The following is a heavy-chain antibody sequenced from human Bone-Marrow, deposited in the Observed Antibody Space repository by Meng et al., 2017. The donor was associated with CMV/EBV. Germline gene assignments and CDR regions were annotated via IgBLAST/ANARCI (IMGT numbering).Heavy chain of an antibody. J-gene: IGHJ4*02. CDR1: GYTFTGYY. CDR3: VRDIWGTRLVAAAGTSDDY. Sequence: ASVKVSCKASGYTFTGYYMHWVRQAPGQGLEWMGWINPNSGGTNYAQKFQGRVTMTRDTSISTAYMELSRLRSDDTAVYYCVRDIWGTRLVAAAGTSDDYWGQGTLVTVSS. V-gene: IGHV1-2*02. CDR2: INPNSGGT. D-gene: IGHD6-13*01.